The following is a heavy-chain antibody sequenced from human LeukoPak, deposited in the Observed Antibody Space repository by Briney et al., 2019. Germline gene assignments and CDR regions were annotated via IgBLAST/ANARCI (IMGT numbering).Heavy chain of an antibody. J-gene: IGHJ4*02. D-gene: IGHD1-26*01. V-gene: IGHV3-49*04. CDR3: TTDVSGSYGFDY. CDR1: GFTFGDYA. Sequence: PGGSLRLSCTASGFTFGDYAMSWVRQAPGKGLEWVGFIRSKAYGGTTEYAASVKGRFTISRDDSKSIAYLQMNSLKTEDTAVYYCTTDVSGSYGFDYWGQGTLVTVSS. CDR2: IRSKAYGGTT.